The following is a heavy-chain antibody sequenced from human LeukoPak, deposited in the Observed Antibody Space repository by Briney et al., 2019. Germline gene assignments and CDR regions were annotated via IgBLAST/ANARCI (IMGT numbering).Heavy chain of an antibody. CDR3: ARDPGSFYDY. J-gene: IGHJ4*02. CDR2: ISGYNGNT. Sequence: GASVKVSCKASGYTFTIYGSSWVRQAPGQGLEWMGWISGYNGNTNHAQKFQGRVTMTTDTSTTTAYMDLRSLRSDDTAVYSCARDPGSFYDYWGQGTQVTVSS. V-gene: IGHV1-18*01. D-gene: IGHD1-26*01. CDR1: GYTFTIYG.